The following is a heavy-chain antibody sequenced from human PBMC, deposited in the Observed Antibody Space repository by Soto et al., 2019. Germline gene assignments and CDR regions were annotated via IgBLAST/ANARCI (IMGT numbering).Heavy chain of an antibody. Sequence: HPGGSLRLACAASRVTVRSSWMQGVCQAPGKGLVWVSWINSDGSSTSYADSVKGRFTISKDNAKNTLYLQMNSLRAEDTAVYYCASGGSSLNFDSWGQGPLVTVSS. J-gene: IGHJ4*02. V-gene: IGHV3-74*01. CDR1: RVTVRSSW. CDR2: INSDGSST. D-gene: IGHD6-6*01. CDR3: ASGGSSLNFDS.